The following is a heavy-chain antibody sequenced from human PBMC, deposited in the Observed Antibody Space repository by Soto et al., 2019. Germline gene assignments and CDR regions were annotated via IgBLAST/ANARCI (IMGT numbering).Heavy chain of an antibody. CDR2: ISGSGGST. CDR3: AKLSTVTRPYYYYYGMDV. J-gene: IGHJ6*02. V-gene: IGHV3-23*01. D-gene: IGHD4-17*01. CDR1: GFTFSSYA. Sequence: GGSLRLSCAASGFTFSSYAMSWVRQAPGKGLEWVSAISGSGGSTYYADSVKGRFTISRDNSKNTLYLQMNSLRAEDTAVYYCAKLSTVTRPYYYYYGMDVWGQGTTVTVSS.